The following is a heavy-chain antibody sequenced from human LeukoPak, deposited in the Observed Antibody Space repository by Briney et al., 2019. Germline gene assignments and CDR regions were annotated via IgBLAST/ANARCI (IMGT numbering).Heavy chain of an antibody. V-gene: IGHV3-48*03. Sequence: PGGSLRLSCAASAFTFSNYEMNWVRQAPGKGLEWVSYISGGGSVIYYADSVKGRFTISRDNAKNSLYLQMNSLRAEDTAVYYCARISGGYSYDYWGQGTLVTVSS. J-gene: IGHJ4*02. CDR3: ARISGGYSYDY. CDR2: ISGGGSVI. CDR1: AFTFSNYE. D-gene: IGHD5-18*01.